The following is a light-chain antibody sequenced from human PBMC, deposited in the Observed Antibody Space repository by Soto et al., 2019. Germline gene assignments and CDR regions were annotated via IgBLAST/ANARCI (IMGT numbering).Light chain of an antibody. Sequence: QSVLTQPPSASGTPGQRVTISCSGSSSNIGSNYVYWYQQLPGTAPKLLLYRNNQRPSGVPDRFSGSKSGTSAAVAISGLRSEDEGDYYCAAWDDSLSGPVFGGGTKRTVL. CDR2: RNN. CDR3: AAWDDSLSGPV. V-gene: IGLV1-47*01. J-gene: IGLJ2*01. CDR1: SSNIGSNY.